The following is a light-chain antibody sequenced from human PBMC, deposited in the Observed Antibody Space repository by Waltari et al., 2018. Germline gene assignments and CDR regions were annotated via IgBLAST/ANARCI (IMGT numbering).Light chain of an antibody. J-gene: IGKJ4*01. V-gene: IGKV3-20*01. CDR1: QSVSSSY. Sequence: EILLPQSPGTLSLSPGERATLSCRASQSVSSSYLAWYQQKPGQSPRLLVYGASNRASGIPDRFSGGGSGTDFTLTINRLEPEDFAVYHCQQYGGSPLSFGGGTKVEIK. CDR2: GAS. CDR3: QQYGGSPLS.